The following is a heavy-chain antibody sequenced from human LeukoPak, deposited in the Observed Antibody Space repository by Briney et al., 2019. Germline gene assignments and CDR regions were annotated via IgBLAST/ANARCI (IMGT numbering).Heavy chain of an antibody. J-gene: IGHJ4*02. V-gene: IGHV3-33*01. Sequence: GRSLRLSCAASGFTFSNYGMHWVRQAPGKGLQWVAVIWYDGSNEYYTGSVKGRFTISRDNAYNTLYLQMNSLRAEDTAVYYCARGSQSTWGFFAYWGQGTRVTVSS. CDR2: IWYDGSNE. CDR1: GFTFSNYG. D-gene: IGHD1-1*01. CDR3: ARGSQSTWGFFAY.